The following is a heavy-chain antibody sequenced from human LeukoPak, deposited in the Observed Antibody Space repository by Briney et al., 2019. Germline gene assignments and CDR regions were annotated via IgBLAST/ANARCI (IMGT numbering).Heavy chain of an antibody. Sequence: PGGSLRLSCTASGFTLSNYWMTWVRQAPGKGLEWVSAISGSGGSTYYADSVKGRFTISRDNSKNTLYLQMNSLRAEDTAVYYCAKDVHGSYYHYFDYWGQGTLVTVSS. CDR3: AKDVHGSYYHYFDY. J-gene: IGHJ4*02. D-gene: IGHD1-26*01. CDR2: ISGSGGST. V-gene: IGHV3-23*01. CDR1: GFTLSNYW.